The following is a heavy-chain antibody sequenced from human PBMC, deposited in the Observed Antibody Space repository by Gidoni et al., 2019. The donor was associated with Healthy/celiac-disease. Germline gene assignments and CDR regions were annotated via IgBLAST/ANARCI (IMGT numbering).Heavy chain of an antibody. CDR3: AREPTNYDFWSGNPSPRYYFDY. Sequence: QVQLVESGGGVVQPGRSLRLSCAASGFTFSSYAMHWVRQAPGKGLEWEAVISYDGSNKYYADSVKGRFTISRDNSKNTLYLQMNSLRAEDTAVYYCAREPTNYDFWSGNPSPRYYFDYWGQGTLVTVSS. CDR2: ISYDGSNK. V-gene: IGHV3-30-3*01. CDR1: GFTFSSYA. D-gene: IGHD3-3*01. J-gene: IGHJ4*02.